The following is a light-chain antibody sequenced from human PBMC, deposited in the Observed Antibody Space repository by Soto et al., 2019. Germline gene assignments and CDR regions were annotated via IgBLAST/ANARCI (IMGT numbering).Light chain of an antibody. CDR2: DVN. J-gene: IGLJ2*01. CDR3: CSYAGSSTLVV. V-gene: IGLV2-23*02. CDR1: GSDVGSHNL. Sequence: QSALTQPASVSGSPGQSITISCTGTGSDVGSHNLVSWYQRRPGKAPKLIIYDVNKRPSGVSDRFSGSKSGNTASLTISGLQAEDEADCYCCSYAGSSTLVVFGGGTKLTVL.